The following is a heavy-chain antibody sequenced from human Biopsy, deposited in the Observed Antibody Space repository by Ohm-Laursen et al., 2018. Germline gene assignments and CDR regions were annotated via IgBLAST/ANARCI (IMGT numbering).Heavy chain of an antibody. CDR3: ARATNSTGWPYYYFYGMDV. Sequence: SETLSLTCTVSGGSISSDYWSWIRQTPGKGLEWIGYTYYSGGTNYNPSLKSRVTISVDTSKNQFSLRLNSVTAADTAVYYCARATNSTGWPYYYFYGMDVWGQGTTVTVSS. CDR2: TYYSGGT. D-gene: IGHD2/OR15-2a*01. CDR1: GGSISSDY. J-gene: IGHJ6*02. V-gene: IGHV4-59*01.